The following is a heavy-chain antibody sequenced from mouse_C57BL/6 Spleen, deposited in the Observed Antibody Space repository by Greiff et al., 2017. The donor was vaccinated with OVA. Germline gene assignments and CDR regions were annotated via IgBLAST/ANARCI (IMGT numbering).Heavy chain of an antibody. J-gene: IGHJ4*01. CDR3: ARSITTVVAPYAMDY. CDR1: GYTFTSYW. D-gene: IGHD1-1*01. CDR2: IHPNSGST. Sequence: QVQLQQPGAELVKPGASVKLSCKASGYTFTSYWMHWVKQRPGQGLEWIGMIHPNSGSTNYNETFKSKATLTVDKSSSTAYMQLSSLPSEDSAVYYWARSITTVVAPYAMDYWGQGTSVTVSS. V-gene: IGHV1-64*01.